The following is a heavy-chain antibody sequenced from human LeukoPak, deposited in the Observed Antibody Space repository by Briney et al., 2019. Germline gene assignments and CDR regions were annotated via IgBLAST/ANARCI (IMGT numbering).Heavy chain of an antibody. Sequence: PGGSLRLSCAASGFTFDDYGMSWVRQAPGKGLEWVSGINWNGGSTGYADSVKGRFTISRDNAKNSLYLQMNSLRAEDTAVYYCAKDDGIAGRWPFAFDIWGQGTMVTVSS. CDR3: AKDDGIAGRWPFAFDI. D-gene: IGHD6-13*01. J-gene: IGHJ3*02. V-gene: IGHV3-20*04. CDR2: INWNGGST. CDR1: GFTFDDYG.